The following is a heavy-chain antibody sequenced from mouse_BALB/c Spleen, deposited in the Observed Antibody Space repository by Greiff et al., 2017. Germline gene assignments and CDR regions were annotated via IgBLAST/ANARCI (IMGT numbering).Heavy chain of an antibody. CDR1: GFTFSSYA. J-gene: IGHJ2*01. CDR3: ARGRIYYGYDAGFDY. D-gene: IGHD2-2*01. Sequence: DVKLVESGGGLVKPGGSLKLSCAASGFTFSSYAMSWVRQTPEKRLEWVASISSGGSTYYPDSVKGRFTISRDNARNILYLQMSSLRSEDTAMYYCARGRIYYGYDAGFDYWGQGTTLTVSS. CDR2: ISSGGST. V-gene: IGHV5-6-5*01.